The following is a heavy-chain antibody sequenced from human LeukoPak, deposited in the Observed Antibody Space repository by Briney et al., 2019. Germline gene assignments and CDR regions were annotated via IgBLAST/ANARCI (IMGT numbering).Heavy chain of an antibody. CDR1: GYSFTSYW. CDR2: IYPGDSDT. CDR3: ARQYDSSGHYYRY. Sequence: GESLKISCKGSGYSFTSYWIGWVRQMPGKGLEWMGIIYPGDSDTRYSPSFQGQVTISADKSISTAYLQWSSPKASDTAMYYCARQYDSSGHYYRYWGQGTLVTVSS. D-gene: IGHD3-22*01. V-gene: IGHV5-51*01. J-gene: IGHJ4*02.